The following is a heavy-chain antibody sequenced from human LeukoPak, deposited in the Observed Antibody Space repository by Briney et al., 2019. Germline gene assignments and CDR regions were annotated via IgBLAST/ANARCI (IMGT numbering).Heavy chain of an antibody. V-gene: IGHV3-7*01. Sequence: GGSLRLSCAASGFTFRSYWMSWVRQAPGKGLEWVANIKEDGSEKTYVDSVKGRFTISRDNAKNSLFLQMNSLRAEDTAIYYCVRAGSYNWFDPWGRGTLVPVSS. CDR3: VRAGSYNWFDP. J-gene: IGHJ5*02. CDR2: IKEDGSEK. CDR1: GFTFRSYW.